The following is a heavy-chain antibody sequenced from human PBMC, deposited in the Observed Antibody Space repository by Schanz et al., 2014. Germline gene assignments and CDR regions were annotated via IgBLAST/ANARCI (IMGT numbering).Heavy chain of an antibody. D-gene: IGHD3-10*01. CDR1: EFTFSTDA. CDR3: AKGSRSGSKVMDV. Sequence: VQLVESGGGLVQPGGSLRLSCAASEFTFSTDAMHWVRQAPGKGLEWVSNIPWNGAAIGYAGSVRGRFTISRDSAKNSLYLQMNSLRPEDTALYYCAKGSRSGSKVMDVWGKGTTVTVSS. CDR2: IPWNGAAI. V-gene: IGHV3-9*01. J-gene: IGHJ6*03.